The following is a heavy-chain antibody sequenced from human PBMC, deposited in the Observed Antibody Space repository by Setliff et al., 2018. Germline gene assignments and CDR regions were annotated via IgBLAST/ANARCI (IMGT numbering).Heavy chain of an antibody. CDR1: GYTFTSYD. J-gene: IGHJ4*02. Sequence: SVKVSCKASGYTFTSYDINWVRQAPGQGLEWMGGIIPIFGTANYAQKFQGRVTITADESTSTAYMELSSLRSEDTAVYYCARVSRTIVAARGFDYWGQGTLVTVS. V-gene: IGHV1-69*13. CDR2: IIPIFGTA. D-gene: IGHD1-26*01. CDR3: ARVSRTIVAARGFDY.